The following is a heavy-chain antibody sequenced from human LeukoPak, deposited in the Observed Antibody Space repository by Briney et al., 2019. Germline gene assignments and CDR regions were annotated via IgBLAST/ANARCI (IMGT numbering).Heavy chain of an antibody. CDR1: GGSLSSYY. CDR3: ARDVYCGGDCSYFDS. Sequence: SETLSPTCTVSGGSLSSYYWSWTRQPPGKGLEWIGYIYSSGSTNYNPSLRSRVTLSVDTSKNQFSLKLSSVTAADTAVYYCARDVYCGGDCSYFDSWGQGTLVTVSS. CDR2: IYSSGST. D-gene: IGHD2-21*02. J-gene: IGHJ4*02. V-gene: IGHV4-59*01.